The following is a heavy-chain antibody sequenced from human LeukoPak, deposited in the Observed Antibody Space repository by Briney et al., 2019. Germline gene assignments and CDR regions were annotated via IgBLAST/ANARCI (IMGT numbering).Heavy chain of an antibody. J-gene: IGHJ4*02. V-gene: IGHV3-53*01. CDR3: ARRAGAYSHPYDY. D-gene: IGHD4/OR15-4a*01. Sequence: GGSLRLSCTVSGFTVSTNSMSWVRQAPGKGLEWVSFIYSDNTHYSDSVKGRFTISRDNSKNTLYLQMSSLRAEDTAVYYCARRAGAYSHPYDYWGQGTLVTVSS. CDR2: IYSDNT. CDR1: GFTVSTNS.